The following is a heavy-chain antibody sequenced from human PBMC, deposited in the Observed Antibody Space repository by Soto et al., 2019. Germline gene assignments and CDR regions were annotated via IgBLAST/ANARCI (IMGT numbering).Heavy chain of an antibody. V-gene: IGHV3-13*01. J-gene: IGHJ3*02. CDR3: ARGYCSSTSCYVESLSDDAFDI. Sequence: GGSLRLSCAASGFTFSSYDMHWVRQATGKGLEWVSAIGTAGDTYYPGSVKGRFTISRENAKNSLYLQMNSLRAGDTAVYYCARGYCSSTSCYVESLSDDAFDIWGQGTMVTVSS. CDR2: IGTAGDT. CDR1: GFTFSSYD. D-gene: IGHD2-2*01.